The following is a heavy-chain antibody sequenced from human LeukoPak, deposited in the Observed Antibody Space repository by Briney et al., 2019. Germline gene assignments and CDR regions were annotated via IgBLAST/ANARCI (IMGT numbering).Heavy chain of an antibody. Sequence: GASVKVSCKASGYTFTGYYMHWVRQAPGQGLEWMGWINPNSGGTNYAQKFQGRVTMTRDTSISTAYMELSRLRSDDTAVCYCARALGLEAAAGNWGQGTLVTVPS. D-gene: IGHD6-13*01. V-gene: IGHV1-2*02. CDR1: GYTFTGYY. J-gene: IGHJ4*02. CDR3: ARALGLEAAAGN. CDR2: INPNSGGT.